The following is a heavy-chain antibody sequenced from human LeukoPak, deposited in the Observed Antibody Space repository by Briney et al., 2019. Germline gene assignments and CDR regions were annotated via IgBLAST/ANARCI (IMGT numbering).Heavy chain of an antibody. J-gene: IGHJ4*02. CDR3: ARRATAAGSGFDY. CDR1: GGSTSSSSLY. D-gene: IGHD6-13*01. Sequence: SETLSLTCTVSGGSTSSSSLYWGWIRQPPGKGLEWIGNIYYSGSTFYNPSLKSRVTVSVDTSKNQFSLKLSSVTAADTAVYYCARRATAAGSGFDYWGQGTLVTVSS. V-gene: IGHV4-39*01. CDR2: IYYSGST.